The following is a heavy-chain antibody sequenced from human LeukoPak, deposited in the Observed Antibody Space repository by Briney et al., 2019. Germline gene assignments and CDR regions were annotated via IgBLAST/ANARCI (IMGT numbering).Heavy chain of an antibody. CDR1: GFTLSSNY. D-gene: IGHD6-19*01. J-gene: IGHJ4*02. Sequence: GGSLRLSCAASGFTLSSNYMSWVRQAPGKGLEWVSVIYSGGSTYYSDSVTGRFTISRDNSKNTLYLQMNSLRAEDTAVYYCARGLDSSGWYYFDYWGQGTLVTVSS. CDR2: IYSGGST. CDR3: ARGLDSSGWYYFDY. V-gene: IGHV3-66*02.